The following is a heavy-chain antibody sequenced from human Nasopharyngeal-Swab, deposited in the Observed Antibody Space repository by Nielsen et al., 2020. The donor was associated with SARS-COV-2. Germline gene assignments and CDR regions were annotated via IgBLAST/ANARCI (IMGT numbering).Heavy chain of an antibody. D-gene: IGHD6-19*01. V-gene: IGHV3-11*05. CDR1: GFTFSDYY. Sequence: GESLKISCAASGFTFSDYYMSWIRQAPGKGLEWVSYISSSSYTNYADSVKGRFTISRDNAKNSLYLQMNSLRAEDTAVYYCARGGGSGWCGGGWWGQGTLVTVSS. CDR2: ISSSSYT. CDR3: ARGGGSGWCGGGW. J-gene: IGHJ4*02.